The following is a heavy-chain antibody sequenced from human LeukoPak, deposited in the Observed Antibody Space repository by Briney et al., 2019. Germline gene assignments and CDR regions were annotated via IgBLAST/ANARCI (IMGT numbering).Heavy chain of an antibody. D-gene: IGHD2-8*01. CDR2: ISSSSSYT. J-gene: IGHJ4*02. V-gene: IGHV3-11*06. CDR1: GFTFSDYY. Sequence: GGSLRLSCAASGFTFSDYYMSWIRQAPGKGLEWVSYISSSSSYTNYADSVKGRFTISRDNAKNSLYLQMNSLRADDTAVYHCAKDGLMRFFDYWGQGTLVTVSS. CDR3: AKDGLMRFFDY.